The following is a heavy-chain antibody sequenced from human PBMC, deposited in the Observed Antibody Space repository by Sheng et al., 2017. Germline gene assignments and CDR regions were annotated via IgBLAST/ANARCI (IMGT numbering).Heavy chain of an antibody. CDR3: ARDHSLYYYGSGFDY. CDR2: ISYDGSNK. V-gene: IGHV3-30*04. J-gene: IGHJ4*02. CDR1: GFTFSSYA. Sequence: QVQLVESGGGVVQPGRSLRLSCAASGFTFSSYAMHWVRQAPGKGLEWVAVISYDGSNKYYADSVKGRFTISRDNSKNTLYLQMNSLRAEDTAVYYCARDHSLYYYGSGFDYWGQGTLVTVSS. D-gene: IGHD3-10*01.